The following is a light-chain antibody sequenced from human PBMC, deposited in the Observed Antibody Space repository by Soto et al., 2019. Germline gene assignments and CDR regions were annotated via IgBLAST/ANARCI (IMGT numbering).Light chain of an antibody. J-gene: IGLJ3*02. Sequence: QSALTQPASVSGSPGQSISISCTGTSSDVGKYKFVSWYQQHPGEAPKLMIYDATQRPSGVSNRFSGAKSGITASLTISGLQAEDEALYYCSSHAASGTLVFGGGTKVTVL. CDR3: SSHAASGTLV. V-gene: IGLV2-23*01. CDR2: DAT. CDR1: SSDVGKYKF.